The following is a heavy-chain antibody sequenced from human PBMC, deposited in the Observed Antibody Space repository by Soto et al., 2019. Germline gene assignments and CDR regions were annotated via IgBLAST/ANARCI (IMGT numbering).Heavy chain of an antibody. CDR3: ASSRHWSNNWFDP. Sequence: GGSLRLSCAASGFTFSSYGMHWVRQAPGKGLEWVAVIWYDGSNKYYADSVKGRFTISRDNSKNTLYLQMNSLRAEDTAVYYFASSRHWSNNWFDPWGQGTLVTVS. CDR2: IWYDGSNK. V-gene: IGHV3-33*01. D-gene: IGHD1-1*01. CDR1: GFTFSSYG. J-gene: IGHJ5*02.